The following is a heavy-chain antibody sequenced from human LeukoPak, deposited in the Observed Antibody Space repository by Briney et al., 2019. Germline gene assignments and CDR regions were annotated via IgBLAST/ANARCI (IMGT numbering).Heavy chain of an antibody. CDR2: INPNSGGT. CDR1: GYTFTGYY. J-gene: IGHJ4*02. D-gene: IGHD3-10*01. V-gene: IGHV1-2*02. CDR3: ARVHRLWFGESNDY. Sequence: ASVKVSRKASGYTFTGYYMHWVRQAPGQGLEWMGWINPNSGGTNYAQKFQGRVTMTRDTSISTAYMELSRLRSDDTAVYYCARVHRLWFGESNDYWGQGTLVTVSS.